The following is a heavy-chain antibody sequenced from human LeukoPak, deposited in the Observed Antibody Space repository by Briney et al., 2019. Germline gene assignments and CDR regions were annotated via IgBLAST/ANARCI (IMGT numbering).Heavy chain of an antibody. D-gene: IGHD3-22*01. CDR2: IWYDGSNK. V-gene: IGHV3-33*01. CDR1: GFTFSSYG. J-gene: IGHJ3*02. Sequence: GGSLRLSCAASGFTFSSYGMHWVRQAPGKGLEWVAVIWYDGSNKYYADSVKGRFTISRDNSKNTLYLQMNSLRAEDTAVYYCARDSSGYQNDAFDIWGQGTMVTVSS. CDR3: ARDSSGYQNDAFDI.